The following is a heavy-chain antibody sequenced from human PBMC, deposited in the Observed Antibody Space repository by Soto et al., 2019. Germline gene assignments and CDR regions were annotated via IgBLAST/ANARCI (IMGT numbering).Heavy chain of an antibody. V-gene: IGHV3-11*06. CDR1: GFTFSDYY. Sequence: LRLSCAASGFTFSDYYMSWIRQAPGKGLEWVSYISSSSSYTNYADSVKGRFTISRDNAKNSLYLQMNSLRAEDTAVYYCARDLYSSGWYYGYWGQGTLVTVSS. CDR2: ISSSSSYT. J-gene: IGHJ4*02. D-gene: IGHD6-19*01. CDR3: ARDLYSSGWYYGY.